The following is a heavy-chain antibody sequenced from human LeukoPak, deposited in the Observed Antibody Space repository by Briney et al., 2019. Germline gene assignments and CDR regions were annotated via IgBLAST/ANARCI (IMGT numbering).Heavy chain of an antibody. J-gene: IGHJ4*02. Sequence: PGGSLRLSCAASGFTFDDYAMHWVRQAPGKGLEWVSGISWNSGSIGYADSVKGRFTISRDNAKNSLYLQMNSLRAEDMALYYCAKDNKATMVRGVIIFDYWGQGTLVTVSS. CDR1: GFTFDDYA. CDR2: ISWNSGSI. D-gene: IGHD3-10*01. V-gene: IGHV3-9*03. CDR3: AKDNKATMVRGVIIFDY.